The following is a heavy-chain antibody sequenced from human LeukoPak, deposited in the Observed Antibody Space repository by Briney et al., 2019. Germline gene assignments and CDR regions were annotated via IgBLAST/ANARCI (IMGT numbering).Heavy chain of an antibody. V-gene: IGHV3-66*04. CDR1: GFTASSNY. D-gene: IGHD3-22*01. CDR3: ARLPYYGDTSGYYYH. Sequence: GGSLRLSCAASGFTASSNYMSWVRRAPGKGLEWVSLIYPGGYTHYADSVKGRFTISRDNSKNTLYLQMDSLRAEDTALYYCARLPYYGDTSGYYYHWGQGTLVTVSS. CDR2: IYPGGYT. J-gene: IGHJ5*02.